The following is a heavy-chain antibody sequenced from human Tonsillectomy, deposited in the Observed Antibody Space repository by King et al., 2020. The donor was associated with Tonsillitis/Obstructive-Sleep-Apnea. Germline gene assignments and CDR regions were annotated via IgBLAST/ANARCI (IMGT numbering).Heavy chain of an antibody. D-gene: IGHD3-3*01. Sequence: VQLQQWGAGLLKPSETLSLTCAVYGGSFSGYFWSWIRQPPGKGLEWIGEINHSGSTNYNPSLKSRVTISVNTSKNQFSLKLSSMTAADTAVYYCASHKTDFLEWLSPTSGYMDVWGKGTTVTVSS. CDR3: ASHKTDFLEWLSPTSGYMDV. J-gene: IGHJ6*03. CDR1: GGSFSGYF. CDR2: INHSGST. V-gene: IGHV4-34*01.